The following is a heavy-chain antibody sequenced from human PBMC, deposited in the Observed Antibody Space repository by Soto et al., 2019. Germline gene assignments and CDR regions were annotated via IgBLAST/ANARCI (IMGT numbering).Heavy chain of an antibody. Sequence: EVHLVESGGGLVQPGGSLKLSCAASGFPFSGSAMHWVRQASGKGLEWVGRVRSKANNYATAYAASLKGRFTISRDDSKNMAYLQMNSLKTEDTAVYYCTSLIIVGYCTTTSCHGWGQGTLVTVSS. J-gene: IGHJ4*02. CDR1: GFPFSGSA. V-gene: IGHV3-73*01. CDR3: TSLIIVGYCTTTSCHG. D-gene: IGHD2-2*01. CDR2: VRSKANNYAT.